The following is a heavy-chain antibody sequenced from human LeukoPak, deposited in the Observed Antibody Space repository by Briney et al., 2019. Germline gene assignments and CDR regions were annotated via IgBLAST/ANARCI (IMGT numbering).Heavy chain of an antibody. D-gene: IGHD4-23*01. V-gene: IGHV3-53*04. J-gene: IGHJ4*02. CDR1: GFTVSNKH. Sequence: GGSLRLSCAASGFTVSNKHMSWVRQAPGKGLEWVSVIYDDGRIYYADSVKGRFTISRHNSENTVYLQMNSLRADDTAVYYCSGWGGNSYWGQGTLVTVSS. CDR2: IYDDGRI. CDR3: SGWGGNSY.